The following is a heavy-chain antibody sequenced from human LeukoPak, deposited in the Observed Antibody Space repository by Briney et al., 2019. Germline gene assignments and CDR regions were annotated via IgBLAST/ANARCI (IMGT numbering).Heavy chain of an antibody. D-gene: IGHD6-13*01. CDR2: ICGSGDST. CDR3: AKDRTQQPYGIFDY. CDR1: GFTFNIYA. J-gene: IGHJ4*02. V-gene: IGHV3-23*01. Sequence: GGSLRLSCAASGFTFNIYAMTWVRQGPGKGLEWVSAICGSGDSTYYADSVKGRFTISRDNSKNTLYLQMNSLRAEDTAVYYCAKDRTQQPYGIFDYWGQGTLVTVSS.